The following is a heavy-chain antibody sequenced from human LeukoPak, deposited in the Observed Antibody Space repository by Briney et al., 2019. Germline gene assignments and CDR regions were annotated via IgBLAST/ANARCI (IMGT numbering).Heavy chain of an antibody. D-gene: IGHD3-10*01. J-gene: IGHJ4*02. Sequence: SETLSLTCTVSGGSISSYYWGWIRQPPGKGLEWIGSIYYSGSTYYNPSLKSRVTISVDTSKNHFSLKLSSVTAADTAVYYCASFYGSGFSFDYWGQGTLVTVSS. CDR3: ASFYGSGFSFDY. CDR1: GGSISSYY. CDR2: IYYSGST. V-gene: IGHV4-39*07.